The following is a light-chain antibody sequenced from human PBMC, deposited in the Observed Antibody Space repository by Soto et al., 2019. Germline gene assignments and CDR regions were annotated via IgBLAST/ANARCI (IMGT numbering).Light chain of an antibody. J-gene: IGLJ2*01. CDR1: SSDIGAYNY. CDR2: GVT. Sequence: QSALTQPASVSGSPGQSITISCTGTSSDIGAYNYVSWYQHHPGKAPKLLIYGVTNRPSGVSNRFSGSKSGTTASLTISGLQSEDEADYYCQSFMTSSNLDVVFGGGTKLTVL. CDR3: QSFMTSSNLDVV. V-gene: IGLV2-14*03.